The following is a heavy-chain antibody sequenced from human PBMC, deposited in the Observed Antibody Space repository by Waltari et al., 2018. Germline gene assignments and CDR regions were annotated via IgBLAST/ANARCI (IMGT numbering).Heavy chain of an antibody. CDR3: AKDKSYYTSGWENAFDI. CDR1: GFTCDAYA. V-gene: IGHV3-9*01. Sequence: EVQLVESGGGLVQPGRSLRLSWAASGFTCDAYAMHWVRQPPGKGLEWVSGISWNSGSIGYADSVEGRFTISRDNAKNSLFLQMNSLRAEDTALYYCAKDKSYYTSGWENAFDIWGQGTMVTVSS. D-gene: IGHD6-19*01. J-gene: IGHJ3*02. CDR2: ISWNSGSI.